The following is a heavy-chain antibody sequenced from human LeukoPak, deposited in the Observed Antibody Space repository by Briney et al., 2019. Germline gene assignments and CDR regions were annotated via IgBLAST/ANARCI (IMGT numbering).Heavy chain of an antibody. J-gene: IGHJ6*02. V-gene: IGHV4-34*01. D-gene: IGHD2-15*01. Sequence: SETLSLTCAVYGGSFSGYYWSWIRQPPGKGLGWIGEINHSGSTNYNPSLKNRVTISVDTSKNQFSLKLSSVTAADTAVYYCARGVYCSGGSCYFVPVRYYYYGMDVWGQGTTVTVSS. CDR3: ARGVYCSGGSCYFVPVRYYYYGMDV. CDR1: GGSFSGYY. CDR2: INHSGST.